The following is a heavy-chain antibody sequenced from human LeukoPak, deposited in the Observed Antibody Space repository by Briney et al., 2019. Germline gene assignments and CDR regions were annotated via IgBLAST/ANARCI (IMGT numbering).Heavy chain of an antibody. J-gene: IGHJ4*02. Sequence: PSETLSLTCTVSGGSISSYYWSWIRQPPGKGLEWIGYIYYSGSTNYNPSLKSRVTISVDTSKNQFSLKLSSVTAADTAVYYCARARGSYGYFDYWGQGTLVTVSS. CDR1: GGSISSYY. D-gene: IGHD5-18*01. CDR3: ARARGSYGYFDY. V-gene: IGHV4-59*08. CDR2: IYYSGST.